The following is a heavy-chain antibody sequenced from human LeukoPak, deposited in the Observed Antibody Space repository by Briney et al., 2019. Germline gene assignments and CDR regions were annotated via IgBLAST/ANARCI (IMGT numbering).Heavy chain of an antibody. Sequence: GGSLRLSCAASGFTFSSYGMHWVRQAPGKGLEWVAFIRYDGSNKYYADSVKGRFTISRDNSKNTLYLQMNSLRAEDTAVYYCARASSSHLYYYYYYMDVWGKGTTVTVSS. CDR3: ARASSSHLYYYYYYMDV. CDR1: GFTFSSYG. CDR2: IRYDGSNK. V-gene: IGHV3-30*02. J-gene: IGHJ6*03. D-gene: IGHD2-2*01.